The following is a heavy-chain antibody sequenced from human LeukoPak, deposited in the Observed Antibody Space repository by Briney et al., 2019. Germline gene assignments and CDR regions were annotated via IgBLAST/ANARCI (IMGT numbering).Heavy chain of an antibody. CDR3: ARVGYSGYDNRGSFDY. V-gene: IGHV4-39*07. D-gene: IGHD5-12*01. J-gene: IGHJ4*02. Sequence: SETLSLTCTVSGGSISSYYWSWIRQPPGKGLEWVGSIYYSGTTYYNPSLKSRVTISVDTSKNQFSLRLSSVTAADTAVYYCARVGYSGYDNRGSFDYWGQGTLVTVSS. CDR1: GGSISSYY. CDR2: IYYSGTT.